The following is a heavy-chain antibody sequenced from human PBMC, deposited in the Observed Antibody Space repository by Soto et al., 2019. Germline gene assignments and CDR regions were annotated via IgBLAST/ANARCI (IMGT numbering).Heavy chain of an antibody. CDR1: GGSISSYY. Sequence: PSETLSLTCTVSGGSISSYYWSWIRQPPGKGLEWIGYIYYSGSTNYNPSLKSRVTISVDTSKNQFSLKLSSVTAADTAVYYCARDFGDTAMVAFDYWGQGTLVTVSS. CDR3: ARDFGDTAMVAFDY. V-gene: IGHV4-59*01. CDR2: IYYSGST. J-gene: IGHJ4*02. D-gene: IGHD5-18*01.